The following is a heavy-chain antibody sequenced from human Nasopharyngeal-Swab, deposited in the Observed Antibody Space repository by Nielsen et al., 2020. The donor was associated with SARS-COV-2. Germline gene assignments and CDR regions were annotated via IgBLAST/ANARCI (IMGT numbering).Heavy chain of an antibody. CDR3: AREDRWTLTSFYYALDV. CDR2: ISYTGTT. Sequence: SETLSLTCSVSGGAISSTGHYWTWIRQSPGKGLEWIGSISYTGTTNYNAPLKSRVTISIDTSRNQFSLRLTSVTAADTAVYYCAREDRWTLTSFYYALDVWGQGSAVTVSS. J-gene: IGHJ6*02. D-gene: IGHD4-17*01. CDR1: GGAISSTGHY. V-gene: IGHV4-39*02.